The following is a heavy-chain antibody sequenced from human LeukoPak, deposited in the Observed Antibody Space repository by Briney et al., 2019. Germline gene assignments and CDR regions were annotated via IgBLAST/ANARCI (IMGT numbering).Heavy chain of an antibody. CDR2: IIPILGIA. J-gene: IGHJ4*02. CDR1: GGTFSSYA. V-gene: IGHV1-69*04. CDR3: ARALWLGELIRGYFDY. D-gene: IGHD3-10*01. Sequence: SVKVSCKASGGTFSSYAISWVRQAPGQGLEWMGRIIPILGIANYAQKFQGRVTITADKSTSTAYMELSSLRSEDTAVYYCARALWLGELIRGYFDYWGQGTLVTVSS.